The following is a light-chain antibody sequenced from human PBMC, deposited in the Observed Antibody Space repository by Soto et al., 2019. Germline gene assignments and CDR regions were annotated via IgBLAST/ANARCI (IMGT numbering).Light chain of an antibody. CDR3: QSYDSTLSSSV. CDR1: NSNIGSGYG. CDR2: GDN. Sequence: QSVLTQSPSVSGAPGQRVTISCTGNNSNIGSGYGLHWYQQLPGMAPKLLIYGDNNRPSGVPDRFSGSTSGTSASLAITGLQAEDEADYYCQSYDSTLSSSVFGGGTKLTVL. V-gene: IGLV1-40*01. J-gene: IGLJ3*02.